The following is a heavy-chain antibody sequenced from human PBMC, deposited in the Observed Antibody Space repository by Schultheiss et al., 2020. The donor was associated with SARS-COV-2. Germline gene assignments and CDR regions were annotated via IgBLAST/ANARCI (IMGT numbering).Heavy chain of an antibody. CDR3: ARGQYSSNWYGSRPFDP. J-gene: IGHJ5*02. CDR1: GGSFSDYH. Sequence: SETLSLTCAVYGGSFSDYHWTWIRQPPGKGLEWIGEINRGGSTTYNPSLKGRVSISLDMSKNQFSLKLSSVTAADTAVYYCARGQYSSNWYGSRPFDPWGQGTLVTVSS. CDR2: INRGGST. V-gene: IGHV4-34*01. D-gene: IGHD6-13*01.